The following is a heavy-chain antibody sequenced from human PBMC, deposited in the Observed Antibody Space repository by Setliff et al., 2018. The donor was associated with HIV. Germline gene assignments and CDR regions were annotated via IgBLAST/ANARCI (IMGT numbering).Heavy chain of an antibody. V-gene: IGHV4-39*07. Sequence: SETLSLTCTVSGGSISSSSYYWGWIRQPPGKGLEWIGSIYYSGSTFYNPSLKSRVSISLDMSKNLFSLNLTSVTAADTAVYYCARDPVITMMVGPRFYFDYWGQGILVTVSS. CDR3: ARDPVITMMVGPRFYFDY. D-gene: IGHD3-22*01. CDR1: GGSISSSSYY. J-gene: IGHJ4*02. CDR2: IYYSGST.